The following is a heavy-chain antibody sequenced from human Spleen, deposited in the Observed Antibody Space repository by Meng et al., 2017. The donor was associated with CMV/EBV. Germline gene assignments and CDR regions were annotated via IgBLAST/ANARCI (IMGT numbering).Heavy chain of an antibody. Sequence: GSLRLSCTVSGGSISSYYWSWIRQPPGKGLEWIGYIYYSGTTNYNPSLKSRVTISLDTSKNQFSLKLTSVTAADTAVYYCARPGHYRFFDLWGRGTLVTVS. V-gene: IGHV4-59*12. CDR1: GGSISSYY. J-gene: IGHJ2*01. CDR2: IYYSGTT. CDR3: ARPGHYRFFDL. D-gene: IGHD3-10*01.